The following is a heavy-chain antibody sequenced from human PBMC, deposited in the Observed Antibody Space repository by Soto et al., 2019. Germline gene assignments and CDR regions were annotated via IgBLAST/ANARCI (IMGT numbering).Heavy chain of an antibody. Sequence: SETLSLTSTASGGSVSSGSYYWSWIRQPPGKGLEWIGYIYYSGSTNYNPSLKSRVTISVDTSKNQFSLKLSSVTAADTAVYYCATTHSTYYYGSGSYSLPNYYYYGMDVWGQGTTVTVS. CDR2: IYYSGST. J-gene: IGHJ6*02. CDR3: ATTHSTYYYGSGSYSLPNYYYYGMDV. CDR1: GGSVSSGSYY. D-gene: IGHD3-10*01. V-gene: IGHV4-61*01.